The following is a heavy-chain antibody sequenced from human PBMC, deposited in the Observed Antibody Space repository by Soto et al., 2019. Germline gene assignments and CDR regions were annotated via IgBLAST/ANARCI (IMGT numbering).Heavy chain of an antibody. Sequence: QVQLQESGPGLVKPSQTLSLTCTVSGGSISSGDYYWSWIRKPPGKGLEWIGYIYYSGSTYYNPSIKSRVTISVDTSKNQFSLKLSSVTAADTAVYYCARVGDRAMAVSDWGQGTLVTVSS. CDR3: ARVGDRAMAVSD. V-gene: IGHV4-30-4*01. J-gene: IGHJ4*02. CDR2: IYYSGST. CDR1: GGSISSGDYY. D-gene: IGHD5-18*01.